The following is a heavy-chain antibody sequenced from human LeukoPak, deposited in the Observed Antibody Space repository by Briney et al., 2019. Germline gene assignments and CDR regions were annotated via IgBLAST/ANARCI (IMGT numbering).Heavy chain of an antibody. D-gene: IGHD3-3*01. CDR1: GGSISSYS. CDR3: ARGGVTIFGVATPTNWFDP. CDR2: IHYNGSL. V-gene: IGHV4-59*01. J-gene: IGHJ5*02. Sequence: SETLSLTCTVSGGSISSYSWSWIRQPPGKGLEWIGYIHYNGSLNYNPSLKSRVTISVDTSKNQFSLKLSSVTAADTAVYYCARGGVTIFGVATPTNWFDPWGQGTLVTVSS.